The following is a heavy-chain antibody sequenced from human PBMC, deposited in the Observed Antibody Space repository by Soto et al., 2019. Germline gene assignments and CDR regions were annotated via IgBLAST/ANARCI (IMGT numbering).Heavy chain of an antibody. D-gene: IGHD4-17*01. CDR1: GYTFTSYG. J-gene: IGHJ3*02. CDR3: ARVVDGDSSGAFDI. V-gene: IGHV1-18*01. Sequence: ASVKVSCKASGYTFTSYGISWVRQAPGQGLEWMGWISAYNGNTNYAQKLQGRVTMTTDTSTSTAYMELRSLRSDDTAVYYCARVVDGDSSGAFDIWGQGTMVTVSS. CDR2: ISAYNGNT.